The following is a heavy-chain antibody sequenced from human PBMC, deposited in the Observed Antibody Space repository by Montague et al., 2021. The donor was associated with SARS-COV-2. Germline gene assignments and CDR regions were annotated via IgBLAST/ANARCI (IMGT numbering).Heavy chain of an antibody. J-gene: IGHJ6*03. Sequence: SETLSLTCAVHGGSFSTYSWNWIRQPPGKGLEWIREIHHGGSTNYNPSLKSRVTISADTSKNQVSLKLTSVAAADTAVYYCARLGDGVVPSPILGVGPYYSYYYTDVWGKGTTVTVSS. D-gene: IGHD3-10*01. CDR1: GGSFSTYS. CDR3: ARLGDGVVPSPILGVGPYYSYYYTDV. V-gene: IGHV4-34*01. CDR2: IHHGGST.